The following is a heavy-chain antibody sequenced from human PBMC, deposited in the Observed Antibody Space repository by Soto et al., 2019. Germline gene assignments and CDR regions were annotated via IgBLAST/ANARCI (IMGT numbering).Heavy chain of an antibody. J-gene: IGHJ4*02. CDR1: GFTFSSYW. D-gene: IGHD3-22*01. CDR3: ARGHGDRYDRNGYLGRH. CDR2: IKSDGSGT. Sequence: EVQLVESGGGLVQPGESLTLSCAASGFTFSSYWMHWVRQAPGKGLVWVSRIKSDGSGTYYADFVKGRLTISRDNAKNTLYLQMNSLRVEDTAVYFCARGHGDRYDRNGYLGRHWGQGTLVTVSS. V-gene: IGHV3-74*01.